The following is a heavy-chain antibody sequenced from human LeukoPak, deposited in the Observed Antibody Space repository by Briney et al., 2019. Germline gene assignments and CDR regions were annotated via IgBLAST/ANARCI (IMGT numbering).Heavy chain of an antibody. Sequence: SETLSLTCAVYGGSFSGYYWSWIRQPAGKGLEWIGRIYTSGSTNYNPSLKSRVTISVDTSKNQFSLKLSSVTAADTAVYYCARGAYYYGSGSYSVGYFDYWGQGTLVTVSS. CDR3: ARGAYYYGSGSYSVGYFDY. V-gene: IGHV4-59*10. J-gene: IGHJ4*02. CDR2: IYTSGST. D-gene: IGHD3-10*01. CDR1: GGSFSGYY.